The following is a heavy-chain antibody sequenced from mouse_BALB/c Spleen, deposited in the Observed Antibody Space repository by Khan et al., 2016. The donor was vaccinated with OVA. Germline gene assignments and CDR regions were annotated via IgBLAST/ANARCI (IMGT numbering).Heavy chain of an antibody. CDR2: INPSNGYT. J-gene: IGHJ3*01. Sequence: QVQLQQSGAELARPGASVKMSCKASGYTFTSYTIHWIKERPGQGLEWIGYINPSNGYTNYNQKFKDKATLTTDKSSTTAYLQLSSLTSDDSAVYNCVRSRGYQRDRRLFAYWGPGAL. V-gene: IGHV1-4*01. D-gene: IGHD3-1*01. CDR3: VRSRGYQRDRRLFAY. CDR1: GYTFTSYT.